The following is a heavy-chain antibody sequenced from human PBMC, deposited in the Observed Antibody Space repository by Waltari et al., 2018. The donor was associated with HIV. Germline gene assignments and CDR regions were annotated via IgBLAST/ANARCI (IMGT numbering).Heavy chain of an antibody. V-gene: IGHV3-48*02. CDR2: ISSSSSTI. CDR3: ARDPGLGSHFDY. Sequence: EVQLVESGGGLVQPGGSLRLSCAASGFTFSSYSMNWVRQAPGKGVEWVLSISSSSSTIYYADSVKGRFTISRDNAKNSLYLQMNSLRDEDTAVYYCARDPGLGSHFDYWGQGTLVTVSS. CDR1: GFTFSSYS. D-gene: IGHD3-10*01. J-gene: IGHJ4*02.